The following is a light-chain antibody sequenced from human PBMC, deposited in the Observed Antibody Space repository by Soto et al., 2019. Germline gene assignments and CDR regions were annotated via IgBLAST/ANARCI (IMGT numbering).Light chain of an antibody. CDR3: QQSYSSPYT. CDR1: QSISRS. J-gene: IGKJ2*01. V-gene: IGKV1-39*01. Sequence: DIQMTQSPSSLSASVGDRVTITCRASQSISRSLNWYRQKPGKAPKLLVYAESSLQSGVPSRFSGSGSGTDFTLTISSLQPEDFATYYCQQSYSSPYTFGQGTKLEIK. CDR2: AES.